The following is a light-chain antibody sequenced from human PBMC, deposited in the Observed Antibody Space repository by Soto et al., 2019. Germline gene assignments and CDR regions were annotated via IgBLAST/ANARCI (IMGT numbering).Light chain of an antibody. V-gene: IGKV3-20*01. CDR1: QSVTSSY. Sequence: EIVLTQSPGTLSLSPGERATLSCRASQSVTSSYLAWYQQKPGQAPRLLIYGASSRATGIPDRFSGSGSETDFTLTISSLQPEDFATYYCQQSYSTLYTFGQGTKLEIK. CDR3: QQSYSTLYT. J-gene: IGKJ2*01. CDR2: GAS.